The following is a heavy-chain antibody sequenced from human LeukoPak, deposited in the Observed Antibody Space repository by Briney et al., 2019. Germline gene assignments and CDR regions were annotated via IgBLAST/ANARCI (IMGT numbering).Heavy chain of an antibody. Sequence: GGSLRLSCAASGFTFSSYGMHWVRQAPGKGLEWVAVIWYDGSNKYNTDSVKGRFTISRDNSKNTLYLQMNSLRAEDTAVYYCAKDRDPGYYYDSSGYYDYWGQGTLVTVSS. J-gene: IGHJ4*02. CDR2: IWYDGSNK. V-gene: IGHV3-33*06. CDR3: AKDRDPGYYYDSSGYYDY. CDR1: GFTFSSYG. D-gene: IGHD3-22*01.